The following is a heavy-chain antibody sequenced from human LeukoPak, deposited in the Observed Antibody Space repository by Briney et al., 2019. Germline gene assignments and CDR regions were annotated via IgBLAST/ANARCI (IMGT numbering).Heavy chain of an antibody. D-gene: IGHD4/OR15-4a*01. Sequence: GGSLRLSCAASGFTFSSYAMSWVRQAPGKGLEWVSYISTSGSTIHYTDSVKGRFTFSRDNAKNSLYLQMNSLRAEDTAVYYCVRGMVQSVSTPFDCWGQGTLVTVSS. CDR3: VRGMVQSVSTPFDC. CDR1: GFTFSSYA. CDR2: ISTSGSTI. V-gene: IGHV3-48*04. J-gene: IGHJ4*02.